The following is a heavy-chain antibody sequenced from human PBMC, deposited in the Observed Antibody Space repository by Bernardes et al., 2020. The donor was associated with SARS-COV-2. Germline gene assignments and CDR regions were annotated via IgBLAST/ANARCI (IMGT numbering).Heavy chain of an antibody. CDR3: ARELYYGMDV. J-gene: IGHJ6*02. CDR1: GFSFTIYG. Sequence: GGSLRLSCAASGFSFTIYGMHWVRQAPGKGLEWVAFISSEGNNKFYADSVKGRFTLSSDNSKNTLSLHMNSLRPEDTAVYYCARELYYGMDVWGQGTTVTVSS. CDR2: ISSEGNNK. V-gene: IGHV3-30*03.